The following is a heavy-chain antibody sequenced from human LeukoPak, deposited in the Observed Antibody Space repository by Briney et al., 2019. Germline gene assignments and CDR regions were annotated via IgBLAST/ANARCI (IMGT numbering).Heavy chain of an antibody. CDR3: ARGSIVGATNYYFDY. CDR1: GFTFSSYS. V-gene: IGHV3-21*01. CDR2: ISSSSSYI. D-gene: IGHD1-26*01. Sequence: GGSLRLSCAASGFTFSSYSMNWVRQAPGKGLEWVSSISSSSSYIYYADSVKGRFTISRDNAKNSLYLQMNSPRAEDTAVYYCARGSIVGATNYYFDYWGQGTLVTVSS. J-gene: IGHJ4*02.